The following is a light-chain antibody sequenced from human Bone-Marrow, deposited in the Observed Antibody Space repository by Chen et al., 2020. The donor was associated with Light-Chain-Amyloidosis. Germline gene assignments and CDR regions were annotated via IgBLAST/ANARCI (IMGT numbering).Light chain of an antibody. CDR1: NIGSTS. V-gene: IGLV3-21*02. Sequence: SYVLTQPSSVSVAPGQTATIACGGNNIGSTSVHWYQQTPGQAPLLVVYDASDRPSGIPERWSGANSGNAATLTISRVEAGEEADYYCQVWDRSRDRPVFGGGTKLTVL. J-gene: IGLJ3*02. CDR3: QVWDRSRDRPV. CDR2: DAS.